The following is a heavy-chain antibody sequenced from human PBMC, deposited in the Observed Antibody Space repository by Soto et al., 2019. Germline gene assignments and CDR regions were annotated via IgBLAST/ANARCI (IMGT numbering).Heavy chain of an antibody. J-gene: IGHJ6*03. V-gene: IGHV3-7*01. CDR1: GFTFSTHW. Sequence: GGSLRLSCAASGFTFSTHWMSWVRQAPGKGLEWVANIKQDGSEKNYVDSVKGRFTISRDNAKNSLFLQVNSLRAEDTAVYYCARVDSGYDGNFYYYYMDVWGKGTTVTVSS. CDR2: IKQDGSEK. D-gene: IGHD5-12*01. CDR3: ARVDSGYDGNFYYYYMDV.